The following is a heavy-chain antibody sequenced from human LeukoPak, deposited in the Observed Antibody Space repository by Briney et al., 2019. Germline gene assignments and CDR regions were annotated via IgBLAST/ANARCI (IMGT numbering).Heavy chain of an antibody. D-gene: IGHD4-17*01. CDR1: GYTFTSYY. J-gene: IGHJ6*02. CDR3: ARNDLGDYYYHGMDV. V-gene: IGHV1-46*01. CDR2: INPSGGST. Sequence: ASVKVSCKASGYTFTSYYMHWVRQAPGQGLEWMGIINPSGGSTSYAQKFQGRVTMTRDTSTSTVYMELSSLRSEDTAVYYCARNDLGDYYYHGMDVWGQGTTVTVSS.